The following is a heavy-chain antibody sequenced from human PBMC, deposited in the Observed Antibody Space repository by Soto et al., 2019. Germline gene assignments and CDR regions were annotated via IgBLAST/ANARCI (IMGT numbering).Heavy chain of an antibody. Sequence: SETLSLTCTVSGDSISSGSYYWTWVRQRPGTGLEWMGYIFYSGSTSYNPSLRSRLSMSVDTSKNEFSLKLSSVTAADTAVYYCAREPLIRGVRYYFDYWGRGTLVTVSS. J-gene: IGHJ4*02. D-gene: IGHD3-10*01. CDR2: IFYSGST. V-gene: IGHV4-31*03. CDR1: GDSISSGSYY. CDR3: AREPLIRGVRYYFDY.